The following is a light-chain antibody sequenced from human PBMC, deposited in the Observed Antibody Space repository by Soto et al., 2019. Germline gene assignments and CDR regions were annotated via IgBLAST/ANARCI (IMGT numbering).Light chain of an antibody. CDR1: QSVSNNY. CDR2: GAS. J-gene: IGKJ4*01. Sequence: EMVLSQSPGTLSLSPGERATLSCRASQSVSNNYLAWYQQKPGQAPRLLIYGASNRATGIPDRFSGSGSGTDFTLTISRLEPEDFAVYYCQQYGSSPLTFGGGTKV. V-gene: IGKV3-20*01. CDR3: QQYGSSPLT.